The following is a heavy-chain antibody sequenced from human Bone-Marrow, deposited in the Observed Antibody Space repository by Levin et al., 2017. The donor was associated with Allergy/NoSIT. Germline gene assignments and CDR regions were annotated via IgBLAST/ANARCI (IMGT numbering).Heavy chain of an antibody. V-gene: IGHV3-7*01. CDR3: ARDYDSNWYPYEDY. D-gene: IGHD6-13*01. CDR2: IKPDGGQQ. Sequence: PGGSLRLSCATSGFSISNYWMSWVRQVPGKGLEWVANIKPDGGQQYYVDSIKGRFTISRDNAQNSLYLQMNSLRAEDTAVYYCARDYDSNWYPYEDYWGQGTLVTVSS. CDR1: GFSISNYW. J-gene: IGHJ4*02.